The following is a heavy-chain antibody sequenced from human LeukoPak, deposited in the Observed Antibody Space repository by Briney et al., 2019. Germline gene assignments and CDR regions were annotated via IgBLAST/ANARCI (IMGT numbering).Heavy chain of an antibody. CDR1: GSTFSSYS. CDR2: ISSSSSTI. Sequence: PGGSLRLSCAASGSTFSSYSMNWVRQAPGKGLEWVSYISSSSSTIYYADSVKGRFTISRDNAKNSLYLQMNSLRAEDTAVYYCARTPTYYYGSGSSQDAYYFDYWGQGTLVTVSS. J-gene: IGHJ4*02. V-gene: IGHV3-48*01. CDR3: ARTPTYYYGSGSSQDAYYFDY. D-gene: IGHD3-10*01.